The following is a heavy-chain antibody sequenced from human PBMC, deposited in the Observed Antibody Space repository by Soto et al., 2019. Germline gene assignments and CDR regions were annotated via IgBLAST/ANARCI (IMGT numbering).Heavy chain of an antibody. J-gene: IGHJ6*02. Sequence: ASVKVSCKASGYTFTSYGISWVRQAPGQGLEWMGWISAYNGNTNYAQKLQGRLIMTTDTSTTTAYMELRSLRSDDTAVYYCARDPYHVLMVNAPHLYRLDVWGQGTTVTVSS. D-gene: IGHD2-8*01. CDR3: ARDPYHVLMVNAPHLYRLDV. CDR2: ISAYNGNT. V-gene: IGHV1-18*01. CDR1: GYTFTSYG.